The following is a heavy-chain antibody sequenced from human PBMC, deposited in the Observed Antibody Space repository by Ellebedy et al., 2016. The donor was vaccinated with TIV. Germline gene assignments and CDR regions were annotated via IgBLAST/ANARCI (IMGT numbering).Heavy chain of an antibody. CDR1: GFTVSSNY. CDR3: AKGPRDFDY. V-gene: IGHV3-53*01. CDR2: IYSGGST. J-gene: IGHJ4*02. Sequence: GESLKISXAASGFTVSSNYMSWVRQAPGKGLEWVSVIYSGGSTYYADSVKGRFTISRDNSKNTLYLQMNSLRAEDTAVYYCAKGPRDFDYWGQGTLVTVSS.